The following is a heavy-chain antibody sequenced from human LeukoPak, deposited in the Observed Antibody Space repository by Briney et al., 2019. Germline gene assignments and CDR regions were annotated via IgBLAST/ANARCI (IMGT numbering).Heavy chain of an antibody. CDR3: ARVPVDTAPGRRFDY. CDR2: IYYSGST. Sequence: SETLSLTCTVSGVSISSGGYYWSWIRQHPGKGLEWIGYIYYSGSTYYNPSLTSRVTISVDTSKNQFSLKLSSVTAADTAVYYCARVPVDTAPGRRFDYWGQGTLVTVSS. CDR1: GVSISSGGYY. J-gene: IGHJ4*02. D-gene: IGHD5-18*01. V-gene: IGHV4-31*03.